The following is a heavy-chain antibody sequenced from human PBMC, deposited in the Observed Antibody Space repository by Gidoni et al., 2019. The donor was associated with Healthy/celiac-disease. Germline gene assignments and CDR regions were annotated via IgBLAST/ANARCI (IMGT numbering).Heavy chain of an antibody. CDR2: INPSGGST. CDR1: GYTFTSYY. D-gene: IGHD3-22*01. Sequence: QVQLVQSGAEVKKPGASVKVSCKASGYTFTSYYMHWVRQAPGQGLEWMGIINPSGGSTSYAQKFQGRVTMTRDTSTSTVYMELSSLRSEDTAVYYCARVGVVVIPAGDAFDIWGQGTMVTVSS. J-gene: IGHJ3*02. CDR3: ARVGVVVIPAGDAFDI. V-gene: IGHV1-46*01.